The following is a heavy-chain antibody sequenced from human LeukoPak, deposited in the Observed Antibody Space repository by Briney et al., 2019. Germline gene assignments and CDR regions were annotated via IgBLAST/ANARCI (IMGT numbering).Heavy chain of an antibody. CDR1: GGSISSYY. D-gene: IGHD3-10*01. CDR3: ARGTLVRGVIGY. CDR2: IYYSGST. V-gene: IGHV4-59*01. J-gene: IGHJ4*02. Sequence: SVTLSLTCTVSGGSISSYYWSWIRQPPGKGLEWIGYIYYSGSTNYNPSLKSRVTISVDTSKNQFSLKLSSVTAADTAVYYCARGTLVRGVIGYWGQGTLVTVSS.